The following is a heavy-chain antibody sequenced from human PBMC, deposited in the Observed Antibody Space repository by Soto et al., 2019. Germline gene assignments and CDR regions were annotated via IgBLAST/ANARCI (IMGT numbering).Heavy chain of an antibody. V-gene: IGHV1-24*01. CDR2: FDPEDGET. CDR3: AISADYYDSSGYIY. Sequence: ASVKVSCKVSGYTLTELSMHWVRQAPGKGLEWMGGFDPEDGETIYAQKFQGRVTMTADTSTDTAYMELSSLRSEDTAVYDCAISADYYDSSGYIYWGQGTLVTVSS. J-gene: IGHJ4*02. CDR1: GYTLTELS. D-gene: IGHD3-22*01.